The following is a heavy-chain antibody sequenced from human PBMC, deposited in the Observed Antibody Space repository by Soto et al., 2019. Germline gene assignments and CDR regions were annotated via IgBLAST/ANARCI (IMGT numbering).Heavy chain of an antibody. Sequence: QVQLVQSGAEVKKPGSSVKVSCKASGGTFSSYAISWVRQAPGQGLEWMGGIIPIFGTASYAQKFQGRVTITADESTSTAYMELSSLRSEDTAVYYCARGCSSTSCYTGGSNYYYYGMDVWGQGTTVTVSS. CDR3: ARGCSSTSCYTGGSNYYYYGMDV. V-gene: IGHV1-69*01. D-gene: IGHD2-2*02. CDR2: IIPIFGTA. J-gene: IGHJ6*02. CDR1: GGTFSSYA.